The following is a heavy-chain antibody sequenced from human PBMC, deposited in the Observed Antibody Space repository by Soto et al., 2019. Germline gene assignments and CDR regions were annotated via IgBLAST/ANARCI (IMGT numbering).Heavy chain of an antibody. J-gene: IGHJ6*02. CDR1: GFTFNAYD. Sequence: QVQLVESGGGVVQPGRSLRLSCAASGFTFNAYDMHWVRQAPGKGLEWVGVISYDGRTKYYGDSVRGRFVISRDNSKNCVRLQMDSLRLEDTAIYYCAKDRGGGYPDRYDCYGVDIWGQGTMVTVSS. CDR3: AKDRGGGYPDRYDCYGVDI. V-gene: IGHV3-30*18. D-gene: IGHD1-26*01. CDR2: ISYDGRTK.